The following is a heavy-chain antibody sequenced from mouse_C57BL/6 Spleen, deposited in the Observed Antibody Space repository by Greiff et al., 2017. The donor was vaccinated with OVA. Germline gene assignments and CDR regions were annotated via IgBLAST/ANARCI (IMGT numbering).Heavy chain of an antibody. J-gene: IGHJ4*01. D-gene: IGHD2-1*01. CDR3: ARPLLSEGYYAMDY. CDR1: GYTFTSYW. Sequence: QVQLQQSGAVLVKPGASVKLSCKSSGYTFTSYWMHWVKQRPGRGLEWIGRIDPNSGGTKYNEKFKSKATLTVDKPSSTAYMQLSSLTSEDSAVSYCARPLLSEGYYAMDYWGQGTSVTVSS. CDR2: IDPNSGGT. V-gene: IGHV1-72*01.